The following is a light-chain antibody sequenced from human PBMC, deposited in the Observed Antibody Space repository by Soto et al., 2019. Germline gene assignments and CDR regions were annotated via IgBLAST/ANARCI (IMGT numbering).Light chain of an antibody. J-gene: IGKJ1*01. Sequence: EIVMTQSPATLSLSPGERATRSCRASESVSNNLAWYQQKAGQAPRLLIYGASTRATGIPARFSGSGSGTEFTLTISSLQSEDSAVYYCQQYSIWRTFGQGTKVDIK. CDR3: QQYSIWRT. V-gene: IGKV3-15*01. CDR1: ESVSNN. CDR2: GAS.